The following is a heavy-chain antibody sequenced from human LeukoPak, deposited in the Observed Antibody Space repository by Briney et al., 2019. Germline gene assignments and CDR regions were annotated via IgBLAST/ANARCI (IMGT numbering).Heavy chain of an antibody. Sequence: GGSLRLPCAASGFTFSSYGMHWVRQAPGKGLEWVAVISYDGSNKYYADSVKGRFTISRDNSKNTLYLQMNSLRAEDTAVYYCAKDQAYDSSGYYSYWGQGTLVTVSS. CDR3: AKDQAYDSSGYYSY. J-gene: IGHJ4*02. CDR2: ISYDGSNK. CDR1: GFTFSSYG. D-gene: IGHD3-22*01. V-gene: IGHV3-30*18.